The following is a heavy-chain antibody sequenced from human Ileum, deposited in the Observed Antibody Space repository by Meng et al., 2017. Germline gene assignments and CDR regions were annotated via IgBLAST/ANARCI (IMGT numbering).Heavy chain of an antibody. CDR1: GYTFTTFG. V-gene: IGHV1-18*01. CDR2: IDPGNGNR. Sequence: QVQLVQSGIEVKKPGASVKVSCKPSGYTFTTFGISWVRQAPGQGLEWMGWIDPGNGNRNFVQKFQDRITLTTDTTTTTAYMELRSLRSDDTAIFYCARDRQWVFDYWGQGTLVTVSS. CDR3: ARDRQWVFDY. J-gene: IGHJ4*02. D-gene: IGHD6-19*01.